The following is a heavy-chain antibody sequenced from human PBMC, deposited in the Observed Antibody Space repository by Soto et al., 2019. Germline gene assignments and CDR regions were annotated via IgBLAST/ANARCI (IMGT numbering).Heavy chain of an antibody. CDR2: VYYSGSA. V-gene: IGHV4-59*01. J-gene: IGHJ4*02. CDR3: ARVYGSPAYYFDY. CDR1: GGSISGYY. Sequence: SETLSLTCPVSGGSISGYYLSWLRQPAGKGLEWIGYVYYSGSANYNPSLKSRVTISVDTSKNQFSLNLRSVTAADTAVYFCARVYGSPAYYFDYWGRGTLVTVSS. D-gene: IGHD3-10*01.